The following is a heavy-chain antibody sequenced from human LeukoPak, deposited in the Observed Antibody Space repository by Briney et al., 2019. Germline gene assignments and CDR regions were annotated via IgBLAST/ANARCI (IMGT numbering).Heavy chain of an antibody. J-gene: IGHJ4*02. CDR3: ARHESNNWNDPWFDY. CDR1: GFTFSNYN. D-gene: IGHD1-20*01. V-gene: IGHV3-21*01. CDR2: ISSGSSYM. Sequence: GGSLRLSCAASGFTFSNYNMNWVRQAPGKGLEWVSSISSGSSYMYYADSMKGRFTISRDNAKNSLYLQMNSLRAEDTAVYYCARHESNNWNDPWFDYWGQGTLVTVSS.